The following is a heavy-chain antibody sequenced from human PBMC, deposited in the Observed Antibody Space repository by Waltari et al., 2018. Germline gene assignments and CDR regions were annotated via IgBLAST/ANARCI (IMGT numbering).Heavy chain of an antibody. CDR1: VCSSSSYY. Sequence: QVQLQESGPGLVKPSETLSLTCTVSVCSSSSYYWSLIRQPPGKGLEWIGYIYYSGSTNYNPSLKSRVTISVDTSKNQFSLKLSSVTAADTAVYYCARVGVAAPWGQGTLVTVSS. CDR2: IYYSGST. CDR3: ARVGVAAP. D-gene: IGHD2-15*01. V-gene: IGHV4-59*01. J-gene: IGHJ5*02.